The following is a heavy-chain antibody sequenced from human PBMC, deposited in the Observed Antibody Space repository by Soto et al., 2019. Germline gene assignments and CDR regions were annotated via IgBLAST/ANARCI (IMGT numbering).Heavy chain of an antibody. CDR3: TRAWDSSVSTWEFEGH. CDR2: IIPFLGVT. CDR1: GGTFSPYT. J-gene: IGHJ4*02. Sequence: QVHLVQSGAEVKKPGSSVKVSCKASGGTFSPYTINWVRQAPGQGLEWMGRIIPFLGVTNHAQKFQDRVTITTDKATSRAYLELRSLRPADTAAYYCTRAWDSSVSTWEFEGHWGQGTLVTVSS. D-gene: IGHD4-4*01. V-gene: IGHV1-69*02.